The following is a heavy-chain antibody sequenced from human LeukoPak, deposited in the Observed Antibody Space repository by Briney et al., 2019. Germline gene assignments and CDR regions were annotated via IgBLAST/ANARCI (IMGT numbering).Heavy chain of an antibody. J-gene: IGHJ2*01. Sequence: PGGSLRLSCAASGFTFSSYSMNWVRQAPGKGLEWVSSISSSSSYIYYADSVKGRFTISRDNAKNSLYLQMNSLRAEDTALYYCAKAPGVRYWYFDLWGRGTLVTVSS. CDR1: GFTFSSYS. V-gene: IGHV3-21*04. CDR3: AKAPGVRYWYFDL. CDR2: ISSSSSYI.